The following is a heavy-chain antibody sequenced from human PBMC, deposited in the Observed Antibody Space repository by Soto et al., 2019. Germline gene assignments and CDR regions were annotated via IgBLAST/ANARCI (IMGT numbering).Heavy chain of an antibody. V-gene: IGHV3-30-3*01. CDR3: ARDSTPVGSSSWYLHYYYYGMDV. Sequence: GGSLRLSCAASGFTFSSYAMHWVRQAPGKGLEWVAVISYDGSNKYYADSVKGRFTISRDNSKNTLYLQMNSLRAEDTAVYYCARDSTPVGSSSWYLHYYYYGMDVWGQGTTVTVS. CDR2: ISYDGSNK. J-gene: IGHJ6*02. D-gene: IGHD6-13*01. CDR1: GFTFSSYA.